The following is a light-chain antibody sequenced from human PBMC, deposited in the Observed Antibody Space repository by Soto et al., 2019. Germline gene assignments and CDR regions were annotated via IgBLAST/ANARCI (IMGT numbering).Light chain of an antibody. CDR2: DND. CDR1: TSNIENNY. V-gene: IGLV1-51*01. Sequence: QSELTQPPSMSAAPGQTVTISCSGSTSNIENNYVSWYQHLPGTAPKLLIYDNDERPSGIPDRFSASKSGTSATLGITGLQIGDEADYYCGAWDSSLSVVLFGGGTKVTVL. J-gene: IGLJ2*01. CDR3: GAWDSSLSVVL.